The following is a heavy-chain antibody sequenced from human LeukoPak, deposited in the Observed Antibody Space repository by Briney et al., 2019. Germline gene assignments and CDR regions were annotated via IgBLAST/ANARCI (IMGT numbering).Heavy chain of an antibody. Sequence: ASVKVSCKVSGYTLTELSMHWVRQAPGKGLEWMGGFDPEDGETIYAQKFQGRVTMTEDTSTDTAYMELSSLRSEDTAVYYCASHRYYYDSSGYYYHDAFDIWGQGTMVTVSS. CDR3: ASHRYYYDSSGYYYHDAFDI. V-gene: IGHV1-24*01. D-gene: IGHD3-22*01. CDR1: GYTLTELS. CDR2: FDPEDGET. J-gene: IGHJ3*02.